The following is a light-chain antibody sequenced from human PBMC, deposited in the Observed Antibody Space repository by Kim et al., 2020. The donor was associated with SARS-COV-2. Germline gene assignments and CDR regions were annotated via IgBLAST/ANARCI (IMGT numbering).Light chain of an antibody. CDR3: QSYDSSLSGSVV. J-gene: IGLJ2*01. CDR2: GNS. V-gene: IGLV1-40*01. Sequence: QSVLTQPPSVSGAPGQRVTISCTGSSSNIGAGYDVHWYQQLPGTAPKLLIYGNSNRPSGVPDRFSGSKSGTSASQAITGLQAEDEADYYCQSYDSSLSGSVVFGGGTQLTVL. CDR1: SSNIGAGYD.